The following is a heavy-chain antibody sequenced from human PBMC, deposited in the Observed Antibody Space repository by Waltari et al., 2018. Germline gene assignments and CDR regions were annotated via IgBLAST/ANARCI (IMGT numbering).Heavy chain of an antibody. D-gene: IGHD3-10*01. V-gene: IGHV3-9*01. CDR2: ISWNSGSI. CDR3: AEGGYYGSGSYVDY. CDR1: GFTFDDYA. J-gene: IGHJ4*02. Sequence: EVQLVESGGGLVQPGRSLRLSCAASGFTFDDYAMHWVRQAPGKGLEWVSGISWNSGSIGYADSVKGRFTISRDNAKNSLYLQMNSLRAEDTALYYCAEGGYYGSGSYVDYWGQGTLVTVSS.